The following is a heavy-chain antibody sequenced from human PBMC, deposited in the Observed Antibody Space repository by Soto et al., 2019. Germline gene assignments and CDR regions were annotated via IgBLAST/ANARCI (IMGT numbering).Heavy chain of an antibody. Sequence: GASVKVSFKASGYTFTGYYMHWVRQAPGQGLEWMGWINPNSGGTNYAQKFQGRVTMTRDTSISTAYMELSRLRSDDTAVYYCARDLRAAAGNYFDYWGQGTLVTVSS. V-gene: IGHV1-2*02. J-gene: IGHJ4*02. CDR1: GYTFTGYY. D-gene: IGHD6-13*01. CDR3: ARDLRAAAGNYFDY. CDR2: INPNSGGT.